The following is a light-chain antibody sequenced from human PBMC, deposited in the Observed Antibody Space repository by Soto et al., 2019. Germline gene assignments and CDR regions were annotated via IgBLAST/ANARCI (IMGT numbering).Light chain of an antibody. CDR2: GAS. V-gene: IGKV3-20*01. J-gene: IGKJ5*01. Sequence: LNQSPGTLSLYPGERAPLSCRASQSVSSSYLAWYQQKPGQAPRLLIYGASNRATGIPDRFSGSGSGTDFTLTISRLEPEDFAVYYCQQYGNSPITFGQGTRLEIK. CDR1: QSVSSSY. CDR3: QQYGNSPIT.